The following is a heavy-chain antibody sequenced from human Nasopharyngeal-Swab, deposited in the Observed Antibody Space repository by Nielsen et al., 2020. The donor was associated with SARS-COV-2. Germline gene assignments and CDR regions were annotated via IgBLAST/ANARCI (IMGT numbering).Heavy chain of an antibody. V-gene: IGHV3-30*02. J-gene: IGHJ6*03. CDR1: RFTLSRYG. Sequence: GESLKISCESPRFTLSRYGMHWVRQAPGKGLEWVAFIRYDGGKQDYAGSVKGRFTISRDISKNTLYLQMNSLRAEDTAVYYCARDRGFDGYYYMDVWGKGTTVTVSS. CDR2: IRYDGGKQ. CDR3: ARDRGFDGYYYMDV. D-gene: IGHD3-10*01.